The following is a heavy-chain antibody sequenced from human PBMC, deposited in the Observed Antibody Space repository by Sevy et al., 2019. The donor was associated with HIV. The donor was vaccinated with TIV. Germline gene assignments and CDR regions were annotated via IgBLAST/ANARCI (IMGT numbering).Heavy chain of an antibody. V-gene: IGHV3-23*01. J-gene: IGHJ3*02. Sequence: GGSLRLSCAASGFTFSSYAMSWVRQAPGKGLEWVSAISGSGGSTYYADSVKGRSTISRDNSKNTLYLQMNSLRAEDTAVYYCAKDFSYCSGGSCPGDAFDIWGQGTMVTVSS. D-gene: IGHD2-15*01. CDR3: AKDFSYCSGGSCPGDAFDI. CDR1: GFTFSSYA. CDR2: ISGSGGST.